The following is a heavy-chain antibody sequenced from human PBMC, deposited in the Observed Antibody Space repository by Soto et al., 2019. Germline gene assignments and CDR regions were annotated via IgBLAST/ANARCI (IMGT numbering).Heavy chain of an antibody. CDR3: AALGATISRYYYYYMDV. V-gene: IGHV3-53*04. CDR1: GFTVSSNY. CDR2: IYSGGST. D-gene: IGHD5-12*01. J-gene: IGHJ6*03. Sequence: EVQLVESGGGLVQPGGSLRLSCAASGFTVSSNYMSWVRQAPGKGLEWVSVIYSGGSTYYADSVKGRFTISRHNSKNTLYLQMNSLRAEDTAVYYCAALGATISRYYYYYMDVWGKGTTVTVSS.